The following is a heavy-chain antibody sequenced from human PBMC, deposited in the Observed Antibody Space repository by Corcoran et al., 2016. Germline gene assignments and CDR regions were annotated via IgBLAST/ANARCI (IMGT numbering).Heavy chain of an antibody. J-gene: IGHJ4*02. Sequence: QVQLVESGGGVVQPGRSLRLSCAASGFTFSSYGMHWVRQAPGKGLEWVAVIWYDGSNKYYADSVKGRFTISSDNSKNTLYLQMNSLRAEDTAVDYCARVQGDYGPFDYWGQGTLVTVSS. CDR2: IWYDGSNK. D-gene: IGHD4-17*01. CDR1: GFTFSSYG. V-gene: IGHV3-33*01. CDR3: ARVQGDYGPFDY.